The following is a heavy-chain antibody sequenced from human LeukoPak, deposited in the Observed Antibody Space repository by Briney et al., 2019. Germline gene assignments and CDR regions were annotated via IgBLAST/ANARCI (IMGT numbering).Heavy chain of an antibody. D-gene: IGHD3-22*01. CDR3: ARHLGGYYDSSGYLDY. CDR2: IYPGDSDS. CDR1: GYSFTSYW. J-gene: IGHJ4*02. Sequence: GESLKISCKGSGYSFTSYWICWVRQMPGEGLELMGIIYPGDSDSRYSPSFQVQVTISADKSLSTAYLQWSSLKASDTAMYYCARHLGGYYDSSGYLDYWGQGTLVTVSS. V-gene: IGHV5-51*01.